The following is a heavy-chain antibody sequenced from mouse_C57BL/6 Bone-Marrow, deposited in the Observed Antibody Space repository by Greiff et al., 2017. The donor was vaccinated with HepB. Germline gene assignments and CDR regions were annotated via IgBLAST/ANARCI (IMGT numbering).Heavy chain of an antibody. D-gene: IGHD1-1*01. CDR2: INPGSGGT. J-gene: IGHJ2*01. CDR3: AREIDYYGSLYYFDY. V-gene: IGHV1-54*01. Sequence: VQLQQSGAELVRPGTSVKVSCKASGYAFTNYLIEWVKQRPGQGLEWIGVINPGSGGTNYNEKFKGKATLTADKSSSTAYMQLSILTSEDSAVYFCAREIDYYGSLYYFDYWGQGTTLTVSS. CDR1: GYAFTNYL.